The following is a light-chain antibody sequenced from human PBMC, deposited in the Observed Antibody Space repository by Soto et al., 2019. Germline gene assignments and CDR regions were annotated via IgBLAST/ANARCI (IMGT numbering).Light chain of an antibody. CDR2: GAS. CDR3: QQYNNWPET. Sequence: DIQMTQSPATLSASVGDRVTITCRASQSIGSWLAWFQQTPGKPPKLLIYGASTRATGIPARFSGSGSGTEFTLTISSLQSEDFAVYYCQQYNNWPETFGQGTKVEIK. V-gene: IGKV1-5*01. J-gene: IGKJ1*01. CDR1: QSIGSW.